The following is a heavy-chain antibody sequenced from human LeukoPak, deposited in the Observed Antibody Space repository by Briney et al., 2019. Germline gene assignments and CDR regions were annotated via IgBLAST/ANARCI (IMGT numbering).Heavy chain of an antibody. CDR1: GFTFSSYS. D-gene: IGHD1-26*01. CDR3: ARDVSGSYYY. Sequence: PGGSLRLSCAASGFTFSSYSMNWVRQAPGKGLEWVSSISSSSSYIYYADSVKGRFTISRDNAKNSLYLQVNSLRAEDTAVYYCARDVSGSYYYWGQGTLVTVSS. CDR2: ISSSSSYI. J-gene: IGHJ4*02. V-gene: IGHV3-21*01.